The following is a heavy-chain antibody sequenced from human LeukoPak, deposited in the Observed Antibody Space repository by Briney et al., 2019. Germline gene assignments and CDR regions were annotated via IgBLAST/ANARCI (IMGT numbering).Heavy chain of an antibody. Sequence: ASVKVSCKASGGTFSSYAISWVRQAPGQGLEWMGGIIPIFGTANYAQKFQGRVTITADESTSTAYMELSSLRSEDTAVYYCARGQTSGSYLATFDYRGQGTLVTVSS. CDR1: GGTFSSYA. J-gene: IGHJ4*02. CDR2: IIPIFGTA. D-gene: IGHD3-10*01. CDR3: ARGQTSGSYLATFDY. V-gene: IGHV1-69*13.